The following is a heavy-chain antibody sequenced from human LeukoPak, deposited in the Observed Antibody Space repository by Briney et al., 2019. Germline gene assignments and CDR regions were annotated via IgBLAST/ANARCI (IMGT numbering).Heavy chain of an antibody. J-gene: IGHJ4*02. V-gene: IGHV4-59*01. D-gene: IGHD5-18*01. CDR1: GGSISSYY. CDR3: ARCTSYGYFDY. CDR2: IYYSGST. Sequence: SETLSLTCTVSGGSISSYYWSWIRQPPGKGLEWIAYIYYSGSTNYNPSLKSRVTISVDTSKNQFSLKLSSVTAADTAVYYCARCTSYGYFDYWGQGTLVTVSS.